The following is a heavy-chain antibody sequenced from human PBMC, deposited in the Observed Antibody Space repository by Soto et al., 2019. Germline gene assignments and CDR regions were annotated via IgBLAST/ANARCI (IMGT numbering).Heavy chain of an antibody. Sequence: LETLSLTCTVSGGSRSNNHWSWIRQPPGKGLEWIGYIYYSGGINYNPSLKGRVTISVDTSKNQFSLKLNSVTAADTAVYYCAGTYSSRFDYWGQGALVTVSS. D-gene: IGHD5-18*01. J-gene: IGHJ4*02. V-gene: IGHV4-59*08. CDR2: IYYSGGI. CDR3: AGTYSSRFDY. CDR1: GGSRSNNH.